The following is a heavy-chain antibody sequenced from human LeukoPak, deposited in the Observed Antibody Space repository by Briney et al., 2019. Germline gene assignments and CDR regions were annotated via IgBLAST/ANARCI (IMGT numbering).Heavy chain of an antibody. CDR1: GGSISSYY. CDR3: ARTLTSGQFDY. J-gene: IGHJ4*02. Sequence: ASETLSLTCTVSGGSISSYYWSWIRQPPGKGLDWIGYIFYSGNTNYNPSLKSRVTTSVDTSKNQFSLKLNSVTAADTAVYYCARTLTSGQFDYWGQGILVTVSS. D-gene: IGHD2-15*01. CDR2: IFYSGNT. V-gene: IGHV4-59*08.